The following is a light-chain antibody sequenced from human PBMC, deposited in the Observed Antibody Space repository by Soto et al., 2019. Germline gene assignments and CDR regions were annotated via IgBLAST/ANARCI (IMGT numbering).Light chain of an antibody. CDR1: QSISSW. CDR3: QQSYNTLGT. J-gene: IGKJ1*01. Sequence: DIQMTQSPSTLSASVGDRVTITCRASQSISSWLAWYQQKPGKAPKLLIYDASSLESGVPSRFSGSGSGTEFTLTISSLQPDDFATYYCQQSYNTLGTFGQGTKVDIK. CDR2: DAS. V-gene: IGKV1-5*01.